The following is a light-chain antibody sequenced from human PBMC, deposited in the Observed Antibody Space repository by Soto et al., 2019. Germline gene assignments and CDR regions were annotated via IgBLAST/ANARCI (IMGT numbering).Light chain of an antibody. CDR2: VAS. J-gene: IGKJ1*01. CDR1: QSLTSN. CDR3: QQYDKGPQT. V-gene: IGKV3-15*01. Sequence: EIVMPQSPATLSVSSGERVTLSWRASQSLTSNLAWYEHKPWQSPRLLIYVASARATGIPDRLSGSGSGAEYTRTISSLQSEDCADHYCQQYDKGPQTFGHGTKL.